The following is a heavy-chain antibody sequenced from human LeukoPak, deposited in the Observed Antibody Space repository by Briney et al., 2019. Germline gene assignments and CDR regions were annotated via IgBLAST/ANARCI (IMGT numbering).Heavy chain of an antibody. Sequence: PSRTLSLTCTVSGGSISGGDFYCNWIRQPSGKGLEWIGYSYYNGEAYHNPSLKSRVSISVDTSKNQFSLKLSSVTAADTAVYFCASARWTDSYYFDSWGQGTLVTVSS. J-gene: IGHJ4*02. CDR3: ASARWTDSYYFDS. CDR2: SYYNGEA. CDR1: GGSISGGDFY. D-gene: IGHD3/OR15-3a*01. V-gene: IGHV4-30-4*08.